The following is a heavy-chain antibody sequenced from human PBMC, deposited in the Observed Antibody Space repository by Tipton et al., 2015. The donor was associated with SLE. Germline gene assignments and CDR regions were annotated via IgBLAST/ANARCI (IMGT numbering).Heavy chain of an antibody. CDR2: IRYDGSNK. J-gene: IGHJ4*02. CDR1: GFTFSKHG. Sequence: GSLRLSCAASGFTFSKHGMHWVRQAPGKGLEWVSFIRYDGSNKYHADSVMGRFTISRDNSKNTLFLQMNSLRPEDTALYYCARDQGGREIDFWGQGTLVTVSS. CDR3: ARDQGGREIDF. D-gene: IGHD1-26*01. V-gene: IGHV3-30*02.